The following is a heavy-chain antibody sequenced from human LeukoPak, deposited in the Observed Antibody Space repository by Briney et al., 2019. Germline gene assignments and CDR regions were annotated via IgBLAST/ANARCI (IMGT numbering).Heavy chain of an antibody. CDR2: INSDGSST. Sequence: GGSLRLSCAASAFTFSSYWMHWVRQAPGKGLVWVSRINSDGSSTSYADSVKGRFTISRDNAKNTLYLQMNSLRAEDTAVHYCARDGYNYYFDYWGQGTLVTVSS. J-gene: IGHJ4*02. D-gene: IGHD5-24*01. CDR1: AFTFSSYW. CDR3: ARDGYNYYFDY. V-gene: IGHV3-74*01.